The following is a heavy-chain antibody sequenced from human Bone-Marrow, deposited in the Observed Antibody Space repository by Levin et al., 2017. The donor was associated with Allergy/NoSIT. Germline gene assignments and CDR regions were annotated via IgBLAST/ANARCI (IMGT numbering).Heavy chain of an antibody. D-gene: IGHD4-17*01. V-gene: IGHV4-30-4*01. CDR2: IYYGGSI. CDR3: ASIDYDDYVLAFDF. Sequence: PSQTLSLTCTVSGGSISSGGYYWSWIRQSPGKGLEWIGYIYYGGSIYYNPSLKRRVTISIDTSKNQFSLKLTSVTAADTAVYYCASIDYDDYVLAFDFWGQGTMLTVSS. J-gene: IGHJ3*01. CDR1: GGSISSGGYY.